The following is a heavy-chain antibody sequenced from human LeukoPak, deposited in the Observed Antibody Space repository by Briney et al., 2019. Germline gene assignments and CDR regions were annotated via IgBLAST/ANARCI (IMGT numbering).Heavy chain of an antibody. CDR2: INHSGST. D-gene: IGHD2-15*01. J-gene: IGHJ4*02. CDR1: GGSFSGYY. Sequence: SETLSLTCAVYGGSFSGYYWSWIRQPPGKGLEWIGEINHSGSTNYNPSLKSRVTISVDPSKNQFSLKLSSVTAADTAVYYCARDSVVAPYYFDYWGQGTLVTVSS. V-gene: IGHV4-34*01. CDR3: ARDSVVAPYYFDY.